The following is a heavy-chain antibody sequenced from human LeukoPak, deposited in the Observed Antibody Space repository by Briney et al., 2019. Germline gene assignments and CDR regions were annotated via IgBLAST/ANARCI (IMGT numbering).Heavy chain of an antibody. V-gene: IGHV3-48*03. CDR1: GXTFSRYE. D-gene: IGHD3-10*01. CDR2: ISRSGDTI. J-gene: IGHJ4*02. Sequence: PGGSLRLSCAASGXTFSRYEMNWVRQAPGKGLEWVSYISRSGDTIYFADSVKGRFTISRDNAKNSLYLQMSSLRAEDTAVYYCARDYASDYWGQRTLVTVSS. CDR3: ARDYASDY.